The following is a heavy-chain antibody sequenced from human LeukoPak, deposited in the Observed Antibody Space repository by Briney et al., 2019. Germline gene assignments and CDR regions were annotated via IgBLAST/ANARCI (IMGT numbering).Heavy chain of an antibody. J-gene: IGHJ3*02. CDR3: ARDPESGALDI. CDR1: GFVFSSSW. CDR2: IDPSGGAI. Sequence: GGSLRLSCAASGFVFSSSWMSWVRQTPGNGLEWVADIDPSGGAIVYVDPVKGRFTISRDNAKSSVYLQMSGLRAEDSAAYYCARDPESGALDIWGQGTMVTVSS. D-gene: IGHD6-25*01. V-gene: IGHV3-7*01.